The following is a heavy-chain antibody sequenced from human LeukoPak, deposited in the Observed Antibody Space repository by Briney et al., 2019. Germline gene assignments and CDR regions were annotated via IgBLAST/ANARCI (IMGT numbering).Heavy chain of an antibody. J-gene: IGHJ3*02. CDR1: GFTFSSYS. Sequence: GGSLRLSCAASGFTFSSYSMNWVRQAPGKGLEWVSSISSSSSYIYYADSVKGRFTISRDNAKNSLCLQMNSLRAEDTAVYYCARVSQAKHAFDIWGQGTMVTVSS. CDR3: ARVSQAKHAFDI. CDR2: ISSSSSYI. V-gene: IGHV3-21*01.